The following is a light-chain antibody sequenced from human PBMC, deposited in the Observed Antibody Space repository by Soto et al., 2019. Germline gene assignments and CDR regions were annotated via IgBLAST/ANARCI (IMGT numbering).Light chain of an antibody. Sequence: DIQITQSPSSLSASVGDRVTITFVASQTVTSYLNWYQQKPGKAPELLIYASSALQTGVPSRFSGSGSGTEFTLTISSLQPEDFATYYCQQNYRAPGTFGQGTKVDIK. CDR3: QQNYRAPGT. V-gene: IGKV1-39*01. J-gene: IGKJ1*01. CDR2: ASS. CDR1: QTVTSY.